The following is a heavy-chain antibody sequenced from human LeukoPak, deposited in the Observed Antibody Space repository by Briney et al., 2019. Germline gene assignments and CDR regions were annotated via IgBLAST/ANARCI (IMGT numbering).Heavy chain of an antibody. Sequence: ASVKVSCKASGYTFTGYYMHWVRQAPGQGLEWVGWINPNSSGTNYAQTFQGRVTMTRDTSISTAYMELSRLRSDDTAVYYCARKRIGYSGYDEDCWFDPWGQGTLVTVSS. CDR3: ARKRIGYSGYDEDCWFDP. J-gene: IGHJ5*02. V-gene: IGHV1-2*02. CDR1: GYTFTGYY. CDR2: INPNSSGT. D-gene: IGHD5-12*01.